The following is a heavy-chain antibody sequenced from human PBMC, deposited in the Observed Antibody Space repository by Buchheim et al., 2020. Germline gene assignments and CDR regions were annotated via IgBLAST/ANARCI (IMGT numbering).Heavy chain of an antibody. J-gene: IGHJ4*02. CDR3: ARDYCTNGVCYFDY. CDR1: GFTFSSYG. Sequence: QVQLVESGGGVVQPGRSLRLSCAASGFTFSSYGMHWVRQAPGKGLEWVAVIWYDGSNKYYADSVKGRFTISRDNSKNTLYLQMNSLRAEDTAVYYCARDYCTNGVCYFDYWGQGTL. D-gene: IGHD2-8*01. CDR2: IWYDGSNK. V-gene: IGHV3-33*01.